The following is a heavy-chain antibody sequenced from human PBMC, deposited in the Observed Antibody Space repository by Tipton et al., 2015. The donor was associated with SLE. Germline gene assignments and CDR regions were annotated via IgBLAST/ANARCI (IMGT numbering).Heavy chain of an antibody. Sequence: LSLTCSVSGGSISTYYWSWIRQPPGKGLEWIGYISYGGGTNYNPSLKSRVTMSVDTAKNQFSLKLASVTAADTAVYYCARGMLTWRGAIIGVDVWGQGTSVNVSS. CDR1: GGSISTYY. D-gene: IGHD2-8*01. J-gene: IGHJ6*02. CDR3: ARGMLTWRGAIIGVDV. V-gene: IGHV4-59*08. CDR2: ISYGGGT.